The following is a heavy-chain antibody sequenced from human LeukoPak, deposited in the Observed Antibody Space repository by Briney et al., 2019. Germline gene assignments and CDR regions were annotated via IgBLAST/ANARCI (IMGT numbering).Heavy chain of an antibody. CDR1: GYIFTGHY. CDR2: INPNSGDT. D-gene: IGHD3-16*01. J-gene: IGHJ3*01. CDR3: AKGFDAADYYWGQGGFDF. V-gene: IGHV1-2*02. Sequence: ASXKVSCKTSGYIFTGHYLHWVRQAPGQGLEWRGGINPNSGDTNYAQKFQGKMCITEDTYTRTAYMEVRRLRSDDTAVYYCAKGFDAADYYWGQGGFDFWGQGTKVIVSS.